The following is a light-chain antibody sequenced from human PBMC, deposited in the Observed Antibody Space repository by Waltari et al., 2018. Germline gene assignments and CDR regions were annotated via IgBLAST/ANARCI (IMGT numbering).Light chain of an antibody. CDR1: QSVSSN. V-gene: IGKV3-15*01. Sequence: EIVMTQSPATLSVSPGASASLSGRASQSVSSNLAWYQQKPGQAPRLLIYGASTNATCIPARFGGSGSGTEFTLTISRLQSEEFAVDYRQQDNNWPPWTCGQGPQVEIK. J-gene: IGKJ1*01. CDR3: QQDNNWPPWT. CDR2: GAS.